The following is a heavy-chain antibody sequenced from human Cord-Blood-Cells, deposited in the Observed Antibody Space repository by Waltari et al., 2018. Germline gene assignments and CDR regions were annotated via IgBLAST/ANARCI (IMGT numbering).Heavy chain of an antibody. CDR3: ARESGYYFDY. CDR1: GQALTGYS. Sequence: QVQRVQSGAEEKKPGAPVKVSCQVSGQALTGYSMHGLRQAPGQGLEWMGWINPNSSGTNYAQKCQGRVTMTRDTSSSTAYMELSRLRSDDTAVYYCARESGYYFDYWGQGTLVTVSS. D-gene: IGHD3-3*01. J-gene: IGHJ4*02. CDR2: INPNSSGT. V-gene: IGHV1-2*02.